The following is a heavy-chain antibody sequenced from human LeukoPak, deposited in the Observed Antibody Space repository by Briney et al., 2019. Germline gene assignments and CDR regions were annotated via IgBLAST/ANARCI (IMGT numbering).Heavy chain of an antibody. CDR3: ARLTRMGSYYYYYYMDV. CDR2: IYYSGST. Sequence: SETLSLTCTVSGGSISSSNYYWGWIRQPPGKGLEWIGYIYYSGSTYYNPSLKSRVTISVDTSKNQFSLKLSSVTAADTAVYYCARLTRMGSYYYYYYMDVWGKGTTVTVSS. J-gene: IGHJ6*03. D-gene: IGHD3-16*01. CDR1: GGSISSSNYY. V-gene: IGHV4-39*07.